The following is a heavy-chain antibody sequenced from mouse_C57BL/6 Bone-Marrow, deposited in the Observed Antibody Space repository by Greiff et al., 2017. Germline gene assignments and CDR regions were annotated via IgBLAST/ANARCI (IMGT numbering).Heavy chain of an antibody. D-gene: IGHD2-4*01. CDR2: ISGGGGNT. CDR1: GFTFSSYT. CDR3: ARHDYYDFAY. V-gene: IGHV5-9*01. Sequence: EVKLMESGGGLVKPGGSLKLSCAASGFTFSSYTMSWVRQTPEKRLEWVATISGGGGNTYYPDSVKGRFTISRDNAKNTLYLQMSSLRSEDTALYYCARHDYYDFAYWGQGTLVTVSA. J-gene: IGHJ3*01.